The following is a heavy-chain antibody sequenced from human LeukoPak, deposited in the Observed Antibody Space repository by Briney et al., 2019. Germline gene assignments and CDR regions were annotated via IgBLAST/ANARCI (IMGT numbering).Heavy chain of an antibody. CDR1: GGSISSYY. CDR2: IYYSGST. J-gene: IGHJ6*03. V-gene: IGHV4-39*07. Sequence: SETLSLTCTVSGGSISSYYWGWIRQPPGKGLEWIGSIYYSGSTYYNPSLKSRVTISVDTSKNQFSLKLSSVTAADTAVYYCARCSSNVGYYYYYMDVWGKGTTVTISS. CDR3: ARCSSNVGYYYYYMDV. D-gene: IGHD4-11*01.